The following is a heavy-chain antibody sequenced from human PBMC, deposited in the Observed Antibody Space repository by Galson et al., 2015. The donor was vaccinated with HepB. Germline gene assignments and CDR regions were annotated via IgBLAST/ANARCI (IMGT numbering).Heavy chain of an antibody. CDR2: IKSKTDGGTI. D-gene: IGHD2-15*01. Sequence: SLRLSCAASGFTFSNAWMSWVRQAPGKGLEWVGRIKSKTDGGTIDYAAPVKGRFTISRDDSKNTLYLQMNSLKSEDTAVYYCTTEGYIGNPLDYWGQGTLVTVSS. V-gene: IGHV3-15*01. CDR3: TTEGYIGNPLDY. J-gene: IGHJ4*02. CDR1: GFTFSNAW.